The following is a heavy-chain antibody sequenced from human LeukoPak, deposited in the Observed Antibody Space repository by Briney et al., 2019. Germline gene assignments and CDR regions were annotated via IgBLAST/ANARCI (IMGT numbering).Heavy chain of an antibody. CDR2: ISWNSGSI. CDR1: GFTFDDYA. CDR3: AKDIGPYYDSSGYSV. V-gene: IGHV3-9*01. J-gene: IGHJ4*02. D-gene: IGHD3-22*01. Sequence: GRSLRLSCAASGFTFDDYAMHWVRQAPGKGLEWVSGISWNSGSIGYADSVKGRFTISRDNAKNSLHLQMNSLRAEDTALYYCAKDIGPYYDSSGYSVWGQGTLVTVSS.